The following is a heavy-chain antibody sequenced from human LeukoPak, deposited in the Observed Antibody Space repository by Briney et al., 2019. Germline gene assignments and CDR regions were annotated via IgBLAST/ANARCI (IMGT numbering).Heavy chain of an antibody. Sequence: SGPTLVNPTQTLTLTRTFSGFSLSTSGVGVGWIRQPPGKALEWLAVIYWDDDKRYKPSLKSRLAIMKDTSKNQVILIMTNMDPADTATYYCAHRPPGVISGWDNCYFDHWAPGTLVTVSA. CDR2: IYWDDDK. CDR3: AHRPPGVISGWDNCYFDH. CDR1: GFSLSTSGVG. D-gene: IGHD6-19*01. J-gene: IGHJ4*02. V-gene: IGHV2-5*02.